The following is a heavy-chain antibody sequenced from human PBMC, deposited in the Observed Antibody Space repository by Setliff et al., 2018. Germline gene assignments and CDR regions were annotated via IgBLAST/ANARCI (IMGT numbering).Heavy chain of an antibody. CDR2: INHSGST. J-gene: IGHJ4*02. CDR3: ARGPYYFDSGDYAY. D-gene: IGHD3-22*01. V-gene: IGHV4-34*01. Sequence: KASETLSLTCAVYGGSFSGYYWSWVRQPPGKGLEWIGEINHSGSTYFNPSLKSRVTISVDTSNHQFSLKLSSVTTADTAVYYCARGPYYFDSGDYAYWGQGTLVTVSS. CDR1: GGSFSGYY.